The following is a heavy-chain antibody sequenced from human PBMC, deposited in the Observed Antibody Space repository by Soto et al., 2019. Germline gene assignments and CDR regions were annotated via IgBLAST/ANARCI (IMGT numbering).Heavy chain of an antibody. Sequence: GGSLRFSCAASGFTFSSYSMSLVRQAPGKGLECVSAISGSGGRTYYADSVKGRFTISRDNSKNTLYLQMNSLRAESTAVYYCATGVSSSWSPHYFDYWGKGTIVTVSS. J-gene: IGHJ4*02. CDR1: GFTFSSYS. CDR2: ISGSGGRT. V-gene: IGHV3-23*01. CDR3: ATGVSSSWSPHYFDY. D-gene: IGHD6-13*01.